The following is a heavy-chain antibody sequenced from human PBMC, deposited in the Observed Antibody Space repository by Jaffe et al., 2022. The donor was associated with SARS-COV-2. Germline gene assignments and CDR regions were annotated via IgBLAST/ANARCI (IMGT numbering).Heavy chain of an antibody. CDR3: ARRHRSDYYHYYYMDV. V-gene: IGHV2-5*02. Sequence: QITLKESGPTLVKPTQTLTLTCTFSGFSISTSGVGVGWIRQPPGKALEWLALIYWDDDKRYSPSLKSRLTITKDTSKNQVVLTMTNMDPVDTATYYCARRHRSDYYHYYYMDVWGEGTTVTVSS. CDR2: IYWDDDK. D-gene: IGHD2-15*01. CDR1: GFSISTSGVG. J-gene: IGHJ6*03.